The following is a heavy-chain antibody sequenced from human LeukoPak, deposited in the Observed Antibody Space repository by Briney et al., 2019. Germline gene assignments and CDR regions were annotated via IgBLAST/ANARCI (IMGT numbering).Heavy chain of an antibody. CDR2: INPNNGGT. CDR1: GYTFSDYY. Sequence: ASVKVSCKASGYTFSDYYLHWARQAPGQGLEWMAWINPNNGGTNYAQNFQGRVTVTRDTSISTTYMELNNLRSDDTAVYYCARDRVRILDYWGQGTLVTVSS. J-gene: IGHJ4*02. CDR3: ARDRVRILDY. V-gene: IGHV1-2*02. D-gene: IGHD2-15*01.